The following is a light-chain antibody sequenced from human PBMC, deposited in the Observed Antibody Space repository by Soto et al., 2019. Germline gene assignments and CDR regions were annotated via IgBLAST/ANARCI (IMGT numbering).Light chain of an antibody. CDR3: QQYNKWPPYT. Sequence: EIVMTQSPANLSVSPGERATLSCRASQSVSSNLAWYQQKPGQGPRLLIYGASTRATGIPARFSGSGSGTEVTLNISSLQSEDFAVYYCQQYNKWPPYTFGQGTKVEIK. J-gene: IGKJ2*01. CDR2: GAS. V-gene: IGKV3-15*01. CDR1: QSVSSN.